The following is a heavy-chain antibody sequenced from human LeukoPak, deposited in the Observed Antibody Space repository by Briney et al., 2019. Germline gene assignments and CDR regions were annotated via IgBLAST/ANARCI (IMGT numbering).Heavy chain of an antibody. CDR1: GVTFGDYA. CDR3: SSYSGYGFTPFDY. J-gene: IGHJ4*02. V-gene: IGHV3-49*04. CDR2: IRSKAYGGTA. Sequence: GGSLRLSCTASGVTFGDYAMSWVRQAPGKGLEWVGFIRSKAYGGTAEYAASVKGRFTISRDDSKSIAYLQMNSLKNEDTAVYYCSSYSGYGFTPFDYWGQGTLVSVSS. D-gene: IGHD5-12*01.